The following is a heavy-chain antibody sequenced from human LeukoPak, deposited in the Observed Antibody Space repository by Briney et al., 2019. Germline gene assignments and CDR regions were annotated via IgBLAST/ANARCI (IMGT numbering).Heavy chain of an antibody. D-gene: IGHD6-19*01. CDR2: ISWNSGSI. CDR3: AKDNRRHYTSGPNPDSLH. J-gene: IGHJ4*02. Sequence: GGSLRLSCAASGFTFDDYAKHWVRQPPGKGLEWVSGISWNSGSIDYADSVKGRFTISRDNAKNSLYLQMNSLRVEDTAFYYCAKDNRRHYTSGPNPDSLHWGQGALVTVSS. V-gene: IGHV3-9*01. CDR1: GFTFDDYA.